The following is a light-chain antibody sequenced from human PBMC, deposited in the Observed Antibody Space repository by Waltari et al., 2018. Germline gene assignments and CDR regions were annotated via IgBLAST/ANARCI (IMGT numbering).Light chain of an antibody. CDR3: SSYAGTNKYVL. J-gene: IGLJ2*01. Sequence: QSALTQPPSASGSPGQSVTISCTGTSSDVGGYDHVSWYQQHPGKAPKLILYKVDKLPSGVPDRFSGSKSGNTASLTVSGLQAEDESNYYCSSYAGTNKYVLFGGGTKLTVL. CDR1: SSDVGGYDH. CDR2: KVD. V-gene: IGLV2-8*01.